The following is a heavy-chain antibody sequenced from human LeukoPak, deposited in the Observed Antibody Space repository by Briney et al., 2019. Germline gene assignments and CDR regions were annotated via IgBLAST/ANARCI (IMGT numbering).Heavy chain of an antibody. D-gene: IGHD3-22*01. CDR2: IYHSGST. CDR1: GYSISSGYY. J-gene: IGHJ4*02. Sequence: SETLSLTCTVSGYSISSGYYWGWIRQPPGKGLEWIGSIYHSGSTYYNPSLKSRVTISVDTSKNQFSLKLSSVTAADTAVYYCARDAVWGYYDSSGYYPLDYWGQGTLVTVSS. V-gene: IGHV4-38-2*02. CDR3: ARDAVWGYYDSSGYYPLDY.